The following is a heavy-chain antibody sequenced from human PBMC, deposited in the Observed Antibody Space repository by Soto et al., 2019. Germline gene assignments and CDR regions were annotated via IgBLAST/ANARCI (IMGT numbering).Heavy chain of an antibody. V-gene: IGHV1-69*13. CDR2: IIPIFGTA. D-gene: IGHD1-26*01. Sequence: SVKVSCKASGGTFSSYAISWVRQAPGQGLEWMGGIIPIFGTANYAQKFQGRVTITADESTSTAYMELSSLRSDDTAVYYCARDFSGTTTLNFDFWGQGALVTVSS. CDR3: ARDFSGTTTLNFDF. CDR1: GGTFSSYA. J-gene: IGHJ4*02.